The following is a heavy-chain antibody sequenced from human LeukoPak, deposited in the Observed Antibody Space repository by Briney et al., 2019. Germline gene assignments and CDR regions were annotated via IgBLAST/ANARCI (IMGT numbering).Heavy chain of an antibody. D-gene: IGHD7-27*01. Sequence: SETLSLTCTVSGDSISSGNYYWSWIRQHPGKGLEWIGYIYYSGSTYYNPSLQSRLTISVDTSKTQFSLKLSSVTAADTAVYYCGRVTSLTGNHWGYFDYWGQGTLVTVSS. CDR2: IYYSGST. CDR3: GRVTSLTGNHWGYFDY. V-gene: IGHV4-31*03. CDR1: GDSISSGNYY. J-gene: IGHJ4*02.